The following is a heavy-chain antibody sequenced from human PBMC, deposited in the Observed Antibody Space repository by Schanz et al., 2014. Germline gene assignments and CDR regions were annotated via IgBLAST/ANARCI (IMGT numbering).Heavy chain of an antibody. J-gene: IGHJ6*02. V-gene: IGHV1-46*01. CDR1: GGTFSSFG. CDR2: INPSGGST. Sequence: QVQLVQSGAEVKKPGSSVKVSCKASGGTFSSFGINWVRQAPGQGLEWMGMINPSGGSTTYAQKFQGWVTVTRDTSISTVYMELSRVTYEDTAVYYCARDDRAYYYGMDVWGQGTTVTVSS. D-gene: IGHD3-22*01. CDR3: ARDDRAYYYGMDV.